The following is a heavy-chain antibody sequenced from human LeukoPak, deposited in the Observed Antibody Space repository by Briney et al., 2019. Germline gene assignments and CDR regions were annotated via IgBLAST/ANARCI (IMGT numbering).Heavy chain of an antibody. CDR1: GGSISSSSYY. V-gene: IGHV4-39*01. CDR2: IYYSGST. CDR3: ARSPGRNYYDSSGYVDY. Sequence: PSETLSLTCTVSGGSISSSSYYWGWIRQPPGKGLEWIGSIYYSGSTYYNPSLKSRVTISVDTSKNQFSLKLSSVTAADTAVYYCARSPGRNYYDSSGYVDYWGQETLVTVSS. J-gene: IGHJ4*02. D-gene: IGHD3-22*01.